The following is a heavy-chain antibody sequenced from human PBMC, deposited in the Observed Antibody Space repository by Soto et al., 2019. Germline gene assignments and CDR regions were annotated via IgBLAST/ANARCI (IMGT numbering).Heavy chain of an antibody. Sequence: GSLRLSCAASGFTFSGYAINWVRQAPGKGLEWVSALSGTGISTYYADTVKGRFTISRDNSRNTLHLQMSSLRAEDTAVYYCATTYDSSGYDYWGQGTLVTVYS. CDR2: LSGTGIST. D-gene: IGHD3-22*01. J-gene: IGHJ4*02. CDR1: GFTFSGYA. V-gene: IGHV3-23*01. CDR3: ATTYDSSGYDY.